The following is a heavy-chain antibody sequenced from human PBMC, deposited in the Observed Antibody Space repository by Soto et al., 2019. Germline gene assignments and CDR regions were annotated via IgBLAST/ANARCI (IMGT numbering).Heavy chain of an antibody. CDR1: GGSISTYF. V-gene: IGHV4-59*01. J-gene: IGHJ4*02. D-gene: IGHD4-17*01. CDR3: ARLTDYGDYEYFDY. CDR2: INYSGNT. Sequence: SETLSLTCTVSGGSISTYFWSWIRQPPGKGPEWLGYINYSGNTNYNPSLKNRATMSIDTSKKEFSLKLRSVTATDTAVYYCARLTDYGDYEYFDYWGQGTPVTVSS.